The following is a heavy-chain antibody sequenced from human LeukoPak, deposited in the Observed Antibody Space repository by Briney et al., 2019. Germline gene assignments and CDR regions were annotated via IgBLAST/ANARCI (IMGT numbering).Heavy chain of an antibody. Sequence: SETLSLTCTASGGSISSSSYYWGWIRQPPGKGLEWIGSIYYSGSTYYNPSLKSRVTISVDTSKNQFSLKLSSVTAADTAVYYCARTFSSSRYFDYWGQGTLVTVSS. J-gene: IGHJ4*02. D-gene: IGHD6-13*01. CDR1: GGSISSSSYY. V-gene: IGHV4-39*01. CDR3: ARTFSSSRYFDY. CDR2: IYYSGST.